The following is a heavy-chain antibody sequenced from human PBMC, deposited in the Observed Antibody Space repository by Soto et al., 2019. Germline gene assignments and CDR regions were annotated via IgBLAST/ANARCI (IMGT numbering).Heavy chain of an antibody. Sequence: GGSLRLSCAASGFTFSSYAMHWVRQAPGKGLEWVAVISYDGSNKYYADSVKGRFTITRDNSKNTLYLQMNSLRAEDTAMYYCASVILDTAMVNPDYWGQGTLVTVSS. CDR3: ASVILDTAMVNPDY. J-gene: IGHJ4*02. CDR1: GFTFSSYA. D-gene: IGHD5-18*01. V-gene: IGHV3-30*04. CDR2: ISYDGSNK.